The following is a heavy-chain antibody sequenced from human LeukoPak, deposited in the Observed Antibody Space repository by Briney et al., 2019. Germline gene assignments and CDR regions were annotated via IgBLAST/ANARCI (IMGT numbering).Heavy chain of an antibody. J-gene: IGHJ6*03. Sequence: ASVKVSCKASGYTFTSYAMNWVRQAPGQGLEWMGWINTNTGNPTYAQGFTGRFVFSLDTSVSTAYLQISSLKAEDTAVYYCARPLGYCSGGSCYSGDPYYYYMDVWGKGTTVTVSS. D-gene: IGHD2-15*01. V-gene: IGHV7-4-1*02. CDR3: ARPLGYCSGGSCYSGDPYYYYMDV. CDR1: GYTFTSYA. CDR2: INTNTGNP.